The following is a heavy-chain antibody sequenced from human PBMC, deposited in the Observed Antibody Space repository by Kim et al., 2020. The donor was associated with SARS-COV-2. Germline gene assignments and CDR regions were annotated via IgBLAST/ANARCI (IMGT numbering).Heavy chain of an antibody. Sequence: SETLSLTCTVSGGSISSRYYYWGWIRQPPGKGLQWIGSIYYDGNTSYNPSLNSRVTISIDTSRDQFSLTLTSVTAADTAVYYCARRGDYWGQGTLVTVSS. CDR3: ARRGDY. V-gene: IGHV4-39*01. J-gene: IGHJ4*02. CDR1: GGSISSRYYY. D-gene: IGHD3-16*01. CDR2: IYYDGNT.